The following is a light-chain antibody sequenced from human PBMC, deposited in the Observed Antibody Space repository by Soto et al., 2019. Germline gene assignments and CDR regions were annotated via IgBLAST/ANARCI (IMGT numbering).Light chain of an antibody. CDR3: ASHTFYNTWV. CDR1: SSDFSVYNY. Sequence: QSVLTQPASVSGSPGQSITVSCTGTSSDFSVYNYVSWFQQHPGKAPKLIIFDVSNRPSGISNRFSGSKSGNTASLTISGLQTEDEGDYYCASHTFYNTWVFGGGTKLT. CDR2: DVS. J-gene: IGLJ3*02. V-gene: IGLV2-14*03.